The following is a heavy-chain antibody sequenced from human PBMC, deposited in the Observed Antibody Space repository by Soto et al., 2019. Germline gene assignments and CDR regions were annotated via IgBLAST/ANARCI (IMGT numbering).Heavy chain of an antibody. CDR1: GDTFYNYA. CDR2: LIPIFGTA. CDR3: ARTYSSASWGRYYYYYYGMDV. Sequence: QVQVVQSGAEVKKPGSSVKVSCKASGDTFYNYAISWVRQAPGRGLEWVGGLIPIFGTANYAHKFQGRVTINAEESASTAYMEMSSVRPEDTAVYYCARTYSSASWGRYYYYYYGMDVWGQGTTVTVSS. V-gene: IGHV1-69*01. J-gene: IGHJ6*02. D-gene: IGHD6-6*01.